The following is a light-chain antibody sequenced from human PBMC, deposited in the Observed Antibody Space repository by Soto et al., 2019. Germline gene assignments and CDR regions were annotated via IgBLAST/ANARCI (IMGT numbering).Light chain of an antibody. J-gene: IGKJ5*01. Sequence: DIQMTQSPSSLSASVGDRVTITCRASQDIIVYLAWYQQKPGKVPKLLIYSASTLQSGVPSRFSGSGSGTDFTLTISSLQPEDVATYYCQKFNTAPLTFGQGTRLEI. CDR1: QDIIVY. CDR2: SAS. V-gene: IGKV1-27*01. CDR3: QKFNTAPLT.